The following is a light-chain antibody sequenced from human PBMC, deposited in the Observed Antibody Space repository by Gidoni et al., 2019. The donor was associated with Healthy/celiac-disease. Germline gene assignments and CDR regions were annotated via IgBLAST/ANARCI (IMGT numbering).Light chain of an antibody. CDR1: SLRSYY. Sequence: SSELTQDPAVSVALGQTVRITCQGDSLRSYYASWYQQKPGQAPVLVIYGKNNRPSGIPDRFSGSSSGNTASLTITGAQAEDEADYYCNSRDSSGNPYVFGTGTKVTXL. J-gene: IGLJ1*01. V-gene: IGLV3-19*01. CDR3: NSRDSSGNPYV. CDR2: GKN.